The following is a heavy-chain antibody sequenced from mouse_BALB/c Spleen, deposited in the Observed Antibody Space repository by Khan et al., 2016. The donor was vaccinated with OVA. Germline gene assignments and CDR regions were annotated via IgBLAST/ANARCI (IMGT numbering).Heavy chain of an antibody. CDR3: SRSNGNYWFAY. D-gene: IGHD2-1*01. Sequence: QIQLVQSGPELKKPGETVKISCKASGYTLTNYGMNWVKQAPGKGLKWMGWINTYTGEATYADDFKGRFAFSLETSASTAYLQINNLKNEVTATYFCSRSNGNYWFAYWGQGTLVTVSA. J-gene: IGHJ3*01. CDR2: INTYTGEA. V-gene: IGHV9-3-1*01. CDR1: GYTLTNYG.